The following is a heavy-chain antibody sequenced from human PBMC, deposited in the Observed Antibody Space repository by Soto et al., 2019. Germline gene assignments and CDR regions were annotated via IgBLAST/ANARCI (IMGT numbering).Heavy chain of an antibody. J-gene: IGHJ2*01. Sequence: QVQLQESGPGLVKPSETLSLTCTVSGGSISGGVHSWRWIRQPPGKGLEWIGHIFDSGRTYYNPSMKSRLTILVDTSKTQCFLRLSPVTAADTAVYYCAREIMPLTNDLYFDLWGRGTLVTVSS. CDR1: GGSISGGVHS. D-gene: IGHD2-8*01. V-gene: IGHV4-30-4*01. CDR2: IFDSGRT. CDR3: AREIMPLTNDLYFDL.